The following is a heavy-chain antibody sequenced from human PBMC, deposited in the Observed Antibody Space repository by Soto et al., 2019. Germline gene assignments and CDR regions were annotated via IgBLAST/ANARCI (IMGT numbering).Heavy chain of an antibody. D-gene: IGHD1-26*01. V-gene: IGHV3-23*01. Sequence: GGSLRLSCAASGFTFSSYSMNWVRQAPGKGLEWVSAISGSGGSTYYADSVKGRFTISRDNSKNTLYLQMNSLRAEDTAVYYCAKDGAAYSGSYYVREAFDIWGQGTMVTVSS. CDR1: GFTFSSYS. CDR3: AKDGAAYSGSYYVREAFDI. CDR2: ISGSGGST. J-gene: IGHJ3*02.